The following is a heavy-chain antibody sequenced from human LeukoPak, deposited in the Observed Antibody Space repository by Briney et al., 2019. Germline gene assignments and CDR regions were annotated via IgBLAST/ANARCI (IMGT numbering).Heavy chain of an antibody. CDR3: ARGAYGSGSYYLSFDY. J-gene: IGHJ4*02. D-gene: IGHD3-10*01. CDR2: IIPIFGTA. Sequence: SVKVSCKASGGTFSSYAISWVRQAPGQGLEWMGGIIPIFGTANYAQKFQGRVTITADKSTSTAYMELSSLRSEDTAVYYCARGAYGSGSYYLSFDYWGQGTLVTVSS. CDR1: GGTFSSYA. V-gene: IGHV1-69*06.